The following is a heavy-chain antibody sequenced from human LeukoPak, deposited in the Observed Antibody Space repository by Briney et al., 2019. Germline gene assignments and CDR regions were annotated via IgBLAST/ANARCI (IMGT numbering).Heavy chain of an antibody. J-gene: IGHJ4*02. D-gene: IGHD3-16*02. CDR2: IIPIFGTA. V-gene: IGHV1-69*13. CDR3: ARDPPFMITFGGVIVNPSHYFDY. Sequence: SVKVSCKASGGTFISYAISWVRQAPGQGLEWMGGIIPIFGTANYAQKFQGRVTITADESTSTAYMELSSLRSEDTAVYYCARDPPFMITFGGVIVNPSHYFDYWGQGTLVTVSS. CDR1: GGTFISYA.